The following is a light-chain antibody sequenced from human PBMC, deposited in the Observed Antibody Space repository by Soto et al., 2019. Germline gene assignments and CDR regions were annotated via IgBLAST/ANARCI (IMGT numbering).Light chain of an antibody. V-gene: IGLV2-14*01. Sequence: QSALTQPASVSGSHGQSITISCTGTSSDVGGYNYVSWYQQHPGKAPKLMIYEVSNRPSGVSNRFSGSKSGNTASLTISGLQAEDEADYYCSSYTSRSTLDYVFGSGTKFTVL. J-gene: IGLJ1*01. CDR1: SSDVGGYNY. CDR2: EVS. CDR3: SSYTSRSTLDYV.